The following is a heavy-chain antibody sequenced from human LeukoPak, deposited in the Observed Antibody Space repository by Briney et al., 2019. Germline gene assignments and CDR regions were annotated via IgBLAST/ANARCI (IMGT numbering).Heavy chain of an antibody. V-gene: IGHV3-30*03. CDR2: ISYDGSNK. Sequence: GGSLRLSCAASGFTFSSYAMNWIRQAPGKGLEWVAVISYDGSNKYYADSVKGRFTISRDNSKNTLYLQTNSLRSEDTAVYYCARHKDRATLLDYWGQGTLVTVSS. D-gene: IGHD5-12*01. CDR3: ARHKDRATLLDY. J-gene: IGHJ4*02. CDR1: GFTFSSYA.